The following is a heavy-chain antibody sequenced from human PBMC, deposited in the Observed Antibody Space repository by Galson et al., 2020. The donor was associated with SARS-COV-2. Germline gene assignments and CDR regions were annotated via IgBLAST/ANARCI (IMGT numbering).Heavy chain of an antibody. Sequence: SGPTLVKPTQTLTLTCTFSGFSLSTSGVGVGWIRQPPGKALEWLALIYWDDDKRYSPSLKSRLTITKDTSKNQVVLTMTNMYPVDTASYYCAHRLSTVTTLYFDYWGQGTLVTVSS. J-gene: IGHJ4*02. V-gene: IGHV2-5*02. D-gene: IGHD4-17*01. CDR3: AHRLSTVTTLYFDY. CDR1: GFSLSTSGVG. CDR2: IYWDDDK.